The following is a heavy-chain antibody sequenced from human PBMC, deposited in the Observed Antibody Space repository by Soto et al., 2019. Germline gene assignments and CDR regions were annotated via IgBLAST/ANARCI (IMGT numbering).Heavy chain of an antibody. Sequence: QITLKESGPTLVKPTQTLTLTCTFSVFSLSTSGVGVGWIRQPPGKALEWLALIYWDDDKRYSPSLKSRLTITKDTSKNQVVLTMTNMDPVDTATYYCAHRHRAVVTPGSLDGMDVWGQGTTVTVSS. J-gene: IGHJ6*02. CDR2: IYWDDDK. CDR1: VFSLSTSGVG. V-gene: IGHV2-5*02. D-gene: IGHD2-21*02. CDR3: AHRHRAVVTPGSLDGMDV.